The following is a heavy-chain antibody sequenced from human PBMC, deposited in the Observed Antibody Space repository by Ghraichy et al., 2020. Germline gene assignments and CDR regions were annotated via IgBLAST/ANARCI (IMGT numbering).Heavy chain of an antibody. V-gene: IGHV4-34*01. D-gene: IGHD4-17*01. J-gene: IGHJ5*02. CDR3: ARLDRTVTTRKGGIRWFDP. CDR2: INHSGST. CDR1: GGSFSGYY. Sequence: SETLSLTCAVYGGSFSGYYWSWIRQPPGKGLEWIGEINHSGSTNYNPSLKSRVTISVDTSKNQFSLKLSSVTAADTAVYYCARLDRTVTTRKGGIRWFDPWGQGTLVTVSS.